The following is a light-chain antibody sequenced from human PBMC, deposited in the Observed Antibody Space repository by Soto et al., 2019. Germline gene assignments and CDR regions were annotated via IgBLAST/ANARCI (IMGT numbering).Light chain of an antibody. CDR1: QSVLFITNNKKY. V-gene: IGKV4-1*01. J-gene: IGKJ4*01. CDR3: QQYYSAPLT. Sequence: IVVTQSPDSLAVSLGERGTINCRSSQSVLFITNNKKYLVLYXXKPGQPPNVLIYWASTRESGVPDRFSGSGSGKDFTLTISSLQAEDVAVYYCQQYYSAPLTLGGGTKVDIK. CDR2: WAS.